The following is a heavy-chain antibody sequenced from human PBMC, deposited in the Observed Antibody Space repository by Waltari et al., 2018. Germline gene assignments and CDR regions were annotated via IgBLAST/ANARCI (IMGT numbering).Heavy chain of an antibody. CDR3: ARVSKGIHFDY. J-gene: IGHJ4*02. CDR2: IKEDGTEE. Sequence: EVQLVESGGGLVQPGGSLRLSCTATGFTLVNYWRSWVRQAPGKGLQWVSYIKEDGTEESYLDSLKGRFTISRDDAKNSLHLQMNSLRVEDTAIYYCARVSKGIHFDYWGQGTLVTVSS. V-gene: IGHV3-7*04. CDR1: GFTLVNYW.